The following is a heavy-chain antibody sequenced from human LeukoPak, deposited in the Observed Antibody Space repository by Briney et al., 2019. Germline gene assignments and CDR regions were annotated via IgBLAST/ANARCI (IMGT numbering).Heavy chain of an antibody. CDR1: GFIFTKYG. Sequence: ASVKVSCKASGFIFTKYGISWVRQAPGQGLEWVGWISGYNGDTNYAQKLQGRVTMTRDTSTTTVYMELRSLRSDDTAFYYCARDPSNTSGWKTWFDTWGQGTLVTVTS. D-gene: IGHD6-19*01. CDR2: ISGYNGDT. CDR3: ARDPSNTSGWKTWFDT. J-gene: IGHJ5*02. V-gene: IGHV1-18*01.